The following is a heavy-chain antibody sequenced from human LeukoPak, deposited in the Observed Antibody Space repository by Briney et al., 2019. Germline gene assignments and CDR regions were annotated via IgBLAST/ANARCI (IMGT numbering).Heavy chain of an antibody. V-gene: IGHV3-33*01. CDR2: IWYDGSNK. J-gene: IGHJ6*02. Sequence: GGSLRLSCTASGFTFSDYGMHWVRQPPGKGLEWVAIIWYDGSNKTYEDSVKGRFTISRDNPKNTAYLQMNSLRVDDTAVYYCSRGGWPTAGTPRLDVWGQGTTVVVSS. CDR1: GFTFSDYG. CDR3: SRGGWPTAGTPRLDV. D-gene: IGHD6-13*01.